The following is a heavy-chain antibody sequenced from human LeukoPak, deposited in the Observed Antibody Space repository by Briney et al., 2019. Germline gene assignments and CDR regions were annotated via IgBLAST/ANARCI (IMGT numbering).Heavy chain of an antibody. Sequence: SETLSLTCAVYGGSFSGYYWSWIRQPPGKGLEWIGEINHGASTNYNPSLKSRVTISVDTSKNQFSLNLSSVTAADTAVYYCARGASGQDFDYWGQGTLVTVSS. J-gene: IGHJ4*02. D-gene: IGHD2-15*01. CDR3: ARGASGQDFDY. CDR2: INHGAST. CDR1: GGSFSGYY. V-gene: IGHV4-34*01.